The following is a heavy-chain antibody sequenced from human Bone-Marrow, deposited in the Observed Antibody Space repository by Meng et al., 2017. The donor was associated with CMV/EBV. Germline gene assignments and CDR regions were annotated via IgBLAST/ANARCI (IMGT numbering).Heavy chain of an antibody. V-gene: IGHV3-30*04. CDR2: VSFDESNN. CDR3: AKGGYYYGSIRFDP. D-gene: IGHD3-10*01. CDR1: GFTFNYYS. Sequence: GGSLRLSCVASGFTFNYYSMHWIRQAPGKGLEWVAVVSFDESNNYYADSVKGRFTISRDNSKNTLYLQMNSLRAEDTAVYYCAKGGYYYGSIRFDPWGQGTLVTVSS. J-gene: IGHJ5*02.